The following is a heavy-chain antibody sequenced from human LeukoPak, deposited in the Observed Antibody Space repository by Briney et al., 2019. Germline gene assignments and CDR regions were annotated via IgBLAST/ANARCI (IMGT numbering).Heavy chain of an antibody. CDR2: IDTDGSST. V-gene: IGHV3-74*01. J-gene: IGHJ4*02. D-gene: IGHD2-15*01. CDR3: ATSARTYLGSSLDY. CDR1: GFTFSSYW. Sequence: TGGSLRLSCAASGFTFSSYWMHWVRHAPGKGLVWVSRIDTDGSSTTYADSVKGRFTVSRDNAKNTLYLQMNSLRAEDTALYYCATSARTYLGSSLDYWGQGTLVTVSS.